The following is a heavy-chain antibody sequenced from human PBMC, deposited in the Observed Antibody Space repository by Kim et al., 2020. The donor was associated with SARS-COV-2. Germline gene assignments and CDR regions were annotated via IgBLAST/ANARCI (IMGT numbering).Heavy chain of an antibody. Sequence: SVKVSCKASGGTFSSYAISWVRQAPGQGLEWMGRIIPILGIANYAQKFQGRVTITADKSTSTAYMELSSLRSEDTAVYYCARDCAYCLNDAFDIWGQGTMVTVSS. CDR3: ARDCAYCLNDAFDI. CDR2: IIPILGIA. CDR1: GGTFSSYA. V-gene: IGHV1-69*04. J-gene: IGHJ3*02. D-gene: IGHD2-21*01.